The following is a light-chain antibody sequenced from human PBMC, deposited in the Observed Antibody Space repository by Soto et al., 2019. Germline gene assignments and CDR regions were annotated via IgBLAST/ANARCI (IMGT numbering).Light chain of an antibody. CDR3: QQYGTSPET. J-gene: IGKJ1*01. V-gene: IGKV3-20*01. CDR2: GAS. Sequence: EIVLTQSPGTLSLSPGERATLXXRASQSVSRYYLAWYQQKPGKAPRXXTYGASSRATGSPDRFSGSGSGTDFTLTSSTLEPEDFAVYYCQQYGTSPETFGPGTKVEIK. CDR1: QSVSRYY.